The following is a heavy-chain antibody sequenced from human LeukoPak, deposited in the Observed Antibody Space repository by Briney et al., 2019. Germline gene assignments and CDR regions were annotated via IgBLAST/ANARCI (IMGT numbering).Heavy chain of an antibody. CDR1: GFTFSSYA. D-gene: IGHD3-10*01. CDR3: AKANLPTMVRGGLSSGALGY. V-gene: IGHV3-23*01. Sequence: GGSLRLSCAASGFTFSSYAMSWVRQAPGKGLEWVSAISGSGGSTYYADSVKGRFTISRDNSKNTLYLQMNSLRAEDTAVYYCAKANLPTMVRGGLSSGALGYWGQGTLVTVSS. CDR2: ISGSGGST. J-gene: IGHJ4*02.